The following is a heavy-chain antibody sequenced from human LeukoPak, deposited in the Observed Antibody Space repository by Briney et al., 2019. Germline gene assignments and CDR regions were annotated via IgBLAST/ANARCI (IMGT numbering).Heavy chain of an antibody. V-gene: IGHV1-2*02. CDR2: INPNSGGT. J-gene: IGHJ1*01. D-gene: IGHD5-18*01. CDR3: AGLSSYGEYFQH. CDR1: GYTFTGYY. Sequence: ASVKVSCKASGYTFTGYYMHWVRQAHGQGLEWMGWINPNSGGTNYAQKFQGRVTMTRDTSISTAYLQWSSLRASDTAMYYCAGLSSYGEYFQHWGQGTLVTVSS.